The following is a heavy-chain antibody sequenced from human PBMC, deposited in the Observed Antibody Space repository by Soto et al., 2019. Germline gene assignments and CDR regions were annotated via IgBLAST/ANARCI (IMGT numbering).Heavy chain of an antibody. Sequence: SETLSLTCAVYGGSFSGYYWSWIRQPPGKGLEWIGEINHSGSTNYNPSLKSRVTISVDTSKNQFSLKLSSVTAADTAVYYCARGRPRYSGYDFFYWGQGTLVTVS. CDR2: INHSGST. CDR3: ARGRPRYSGYDFFY. D-gene: IGHD5-12*01. J-gene: IGHJ4*02. V-gene: IGHV4-34*01. CDR1: GGSFSGYY.